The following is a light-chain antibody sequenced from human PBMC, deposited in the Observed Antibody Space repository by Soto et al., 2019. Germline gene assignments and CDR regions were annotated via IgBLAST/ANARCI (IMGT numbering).Light chain of an antibody. J-gene: IGKJ4*01. Sequence: IVISQAPSSLCGSPPHRATLSCKTSQSVSSNLAWYQQKPGQAPRLLIYGASTRATGIQARFSGSGSGTEFTLTISSLQSEDFAVYYCQQYNNGIRTTFAEGTKVEI. CDR1: QSVSSN. V-gene: IGKV3-15*01. CDR2: GAS. CDR3: QQYNNGIRTT.